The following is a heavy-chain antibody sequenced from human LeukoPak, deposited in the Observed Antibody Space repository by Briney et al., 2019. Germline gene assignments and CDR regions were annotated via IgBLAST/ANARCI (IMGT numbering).Heavy chain of an antibody. CDR2: ISYDGSNK. Sequence: GRSLRLSCAASGFTFSSYAMHWVRQAPGKGLEWVAVISYDGSNKYYADSVKGRFTISRDNSKNTLYLQMNSLRAEDTAVYYCAKDSVDSGVYYYYYMDVWGKGTTVTISS. CDR1: GFTFSSYA. D-gene: IGHD3-3*01. CDR3: AKDSVDSGVYYYYYMDV. V-gene: IGHV3-30*04. J-gene: IGHJ6*03.